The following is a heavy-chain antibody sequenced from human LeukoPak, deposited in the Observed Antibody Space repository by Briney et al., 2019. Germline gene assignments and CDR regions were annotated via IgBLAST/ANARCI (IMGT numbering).Heavy chain of an antibody. J-gene: IGHJ6*04. CDR2: IKQDGSEK. CDR1: GFTFSSYW. Sequence: GGSLRLSCAPSGFTFSSYWMSWVRQAPGKGLEWVANIKQDGSEKYYVDSVKGRFTISRDNAKNSLYLQMNCLRADDTAVYYCARKAYGLDVWGKGTTVTVSS. V-gene: IGHV3-7*03. CDR3: ARKAYGLDV.